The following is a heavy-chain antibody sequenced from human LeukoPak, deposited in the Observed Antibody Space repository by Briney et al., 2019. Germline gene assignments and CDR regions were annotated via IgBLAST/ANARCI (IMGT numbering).Heavy chain of an antibody. Sequence: SETLSLTCSVSGDSVSSNNYYWGWIRQPPGKGLEWIGSINHSEKTFYNPSLKSRVTISVDTSKNQFSLKLNSVTAADTAVYYCARDTEYFQHWGQGTLVTVSS. V-gene: IGHV4-39*02. CDR1: GDSVSSNNYY. J-gene: IGHJ1*01. CDR2: INHSEKT. CDR3: ARDTEYFQH.